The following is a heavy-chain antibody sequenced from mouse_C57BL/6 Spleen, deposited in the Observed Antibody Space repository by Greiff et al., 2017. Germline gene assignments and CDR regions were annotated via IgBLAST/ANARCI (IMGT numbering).Heavy chain of an antibody. V-gene: IGHV14-1*01. Sequence: EVQLQQSGAELVRPGASVKLSCTASGFNIKDYYMHWVKQRPGQGLEWIGRIDPGDGDTEYAPKFQGKATMTADTASNTAYLQLSSLTSEDTAVYFCTSYIIYDGYDPSFAYWGQGTLLTVSA. J-gene: IGHJ3*01. D-gene: IGHD2-2*01. CDR1: GFNIKDYY. CDR3: TSYIIYDGYDPSFAY. CDR2: IDPGDGDT.